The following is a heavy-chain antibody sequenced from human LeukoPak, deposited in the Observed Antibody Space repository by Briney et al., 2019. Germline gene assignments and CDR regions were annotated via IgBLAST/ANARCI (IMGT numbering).Heavy chain of an antibody. D-gene: IGHD4/OR15-4a*01. J-gene: IGHJ5*02. V-gene: IGHV4-59*08. CDR3: ARRLGAGAYNCFDP. CDR1: GGSISSYY. Sequence: SETLSLTCAVSGGSISSYYWSWIRQPPGKGLEWIGCIYDSGSTNYNPPLRSRVTISVDTSKNQFAMNLSSVTAADTAVYYCARRLGAGAYNCFDPWGQGTLVTVSS. CDR2: IYDSGST.